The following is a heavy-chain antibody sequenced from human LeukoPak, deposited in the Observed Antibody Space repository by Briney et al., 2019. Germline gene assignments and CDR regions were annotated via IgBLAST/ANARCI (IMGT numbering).Heavy chain of an antibody. CDR3: ARSDDSRDDAFDI. D-gene: IGHD3-22*01. V-gene: IGHV5-51*01. J-gene: IGHJ3*02. Sequence: GESLKISCKGSGYRFTSYWIGWVRQMTGKGLEWMGIIYPGDSDTRYSPSFQGQVTISADKSISTAYLQWSSLKASDTAMYYCARSDDSRDDAFDIWGQGTMVTVSS. CDR2: IYPGDSDT. CDR1: GYRFTSYW.